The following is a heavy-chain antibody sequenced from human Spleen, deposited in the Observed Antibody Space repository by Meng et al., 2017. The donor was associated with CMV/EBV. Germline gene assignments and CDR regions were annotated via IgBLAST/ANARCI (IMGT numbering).Heavy chain of an antibody. CDR1: GYTFTSYG. V-gene: IGHV1-2*02. D-gene: IGHD3-10*01. Sequence: QVQLVQSGAEVKKPGASVKVSCKASGYTFTSYGISWVRQAPGQGLEWMGWINPNSGGTNYAQKFQGRVTMTRDTSISTAYMELSRLRSDDTAVYYCARNYYGSGSYYLFDYWGQGTLVTVSS. CDR2: INPNSGGT. J-gene: IGHJ4*02. CDR3: ARNYYGSGSYYLFDY.